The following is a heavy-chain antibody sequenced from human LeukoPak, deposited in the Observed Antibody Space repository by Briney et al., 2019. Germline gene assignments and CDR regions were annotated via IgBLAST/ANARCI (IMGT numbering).Heavy chain of an antibody. D-gene: IGHD3-3*01. CDR1: GYTFTSYG. V-gene: IGHV1-18*01. CDR2: ISAYNGNT. CDR3: ARVYYDFWSGYEYGAFDI. Sequence: GAPVKVSCKASGYTFTSYGISWVRQAPGQGLEWMGWISAYNGNTNYAQKLQGRVTMTTDTSTSTAYMELRSLRSDDTPVYYCARVYYDFWSGYEYGAFDIWGQGTMVTVSS. J-gene: IGHJ3*02.